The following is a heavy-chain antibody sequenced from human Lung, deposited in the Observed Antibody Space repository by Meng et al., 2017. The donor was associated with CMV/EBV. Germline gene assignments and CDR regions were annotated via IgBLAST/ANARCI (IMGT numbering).Heavy chain of an antibody. Sequence: GESXKISCAASGFTFSSYGMHWVRQAPGKGLEWVAFIRYDGSNKYYADSVKGRFTISRDNSKNTLYLQMNSLRAEDTAVYYCAKDVGSSGYYYGDAFDIWXQGTXVTVSS. CDR3: AKDVGSSGYYYGDAFDI. V-gene: IGHV3-30*02. CDR1: GFTFSSYG. CDR2: IRYDGSNK. D-gene: IGHD3-22*01. J-gene: IGHJ3*02.